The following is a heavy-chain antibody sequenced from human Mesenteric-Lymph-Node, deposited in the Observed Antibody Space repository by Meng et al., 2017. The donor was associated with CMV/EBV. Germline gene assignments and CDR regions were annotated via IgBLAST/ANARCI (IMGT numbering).Heavy chain of an antibody. Sequence: ESLKISCAASGFTVSGNYMSWVRRAPGKGLEWGSVIYSGGSTYYADSVKGRFTISKDNSKNTLYLQMNSLRAEDTAVYYCARKGGYNLGDDAFDIWGQGTMVTVSS. J-gene: IGHJ3*02. CDR3: ARKGGYNLGDDAFDI. D-gene: IGHD5-24*01. V-gene: IGHV3-66*02. CDR2: IYSGGST. CDR1: GFTVSGNY.